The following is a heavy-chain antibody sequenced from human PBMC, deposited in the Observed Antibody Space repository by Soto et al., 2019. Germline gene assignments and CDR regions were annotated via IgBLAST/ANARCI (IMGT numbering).Heavy chain of an antibody. CDR2: IFSNDEK. CDR3: TRIRADDYVWGSYRSYYFDY. V-gene: IGHV2-26*01. CDR1: GFSFSDASMG. D-gene: IGHD3-16*02. J-gene: IGHJ4*02. Sequence: QVTLKESGPVLVKPTETLTLTCTVSGFSFSDASMGVSWIRQPPGKALEWLAHIFSNDEKSYSTSLKSRLTLFTGTSKSKVVLTMTNMVPVDTATYYCTRIRADDYVWGSYRSYYFDYWGQGTLVTVSS.